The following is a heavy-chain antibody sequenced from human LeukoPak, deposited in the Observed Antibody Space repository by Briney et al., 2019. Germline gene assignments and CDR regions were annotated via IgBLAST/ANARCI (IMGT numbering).Heavy chain of an antibody. D-gene: IGHD1-26*01. CDR3: ARGWELLETYYFDY. CDR1: GGSFSGYY. J-gene: IGHJ4*02. V-gene: IGHV4-34*01. Sequence: SETLSLTCAVYGGSFSGYYWSWIRQPPGKGLEWIGEINHSGSTNYNPSLKSRVTISVDTSKNQFSLKLSSVTAADTAVYYCARGWELLETYYFDYWGQGTLVTVSS. CDR2: INHSGST.